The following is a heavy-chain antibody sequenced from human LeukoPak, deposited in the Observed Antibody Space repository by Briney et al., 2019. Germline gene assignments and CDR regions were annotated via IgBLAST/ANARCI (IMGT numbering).Heavy chain of an antibody. V-gene: IGHV4-38-2*02. CDR1: GYSISSGYY. CDR2: IYHSGST. D-gene: IGHD3-9*01. Sequence: NPSETLSLTCTVSGYSISSGYYWGWIRQPPGKGLEWIGSIYHSGSTYYNPSLKSRVTISVDTSKNQFSLKLSSVTAADTAVYYCARTADDFDSYYFDYWGQGTLVTVSS. J-gene: IGHJ4*02. CDR3: ARTADDFDSYYFDY.